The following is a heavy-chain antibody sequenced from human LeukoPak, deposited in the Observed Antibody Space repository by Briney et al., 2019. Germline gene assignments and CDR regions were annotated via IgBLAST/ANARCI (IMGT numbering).Heavy chain of an antibody. J-gene: IGHJ4*02. D-gene: IGHD3-3*02. CDR2: IYTSGST. V-gene: IGHV4-4*07. CDR1: GGSISSYY. Sequence: SETLSLTCTVSGGSISSYYWSWTRQPAGKALECIGRIYTSGSTNYNPSLKSRVTMSVDTSKNQFSLKVSSVTAADNAVEYCGRVDGFSFFRRGQGTLVTVSS. CDR3: GRVDGFSFFR.